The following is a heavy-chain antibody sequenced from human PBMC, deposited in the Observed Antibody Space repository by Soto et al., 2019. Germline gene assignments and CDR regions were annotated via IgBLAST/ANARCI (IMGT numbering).Heavy chain of an antibody. D-gene: IGHD6-6*01. CDR2: IDPSDSYT. J-gene: IGHJ6*02. V-gene: IGHV5-10-1*01. CDR1: GYSFTNYW. CDR3: ARPIAARRGFYGVDV. Sequence: GESLKISCKASGYSFTNYWISWVRQMPGKGLEWMGRIDPSDSYTNYSPPFQGHVTISADKSISTAYLQWSSLKASDTAMYYCARPIAARRGFYGVDVWGQGTTVTVSS.